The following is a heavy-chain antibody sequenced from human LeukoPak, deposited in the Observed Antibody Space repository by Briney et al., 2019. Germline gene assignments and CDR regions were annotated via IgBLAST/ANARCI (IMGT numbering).Heavy chain of an antibody. CDR3: ARDGGYGSGSYYGSSGWDYFDY. Sequence: SETLSLTCTVSGGSISSGGYYWSWIRQHPGKGPEWIGYIYYSGSTYYNPSLKSRVTISVDTSKNQFSLKLSSVTAADTAVYYCARDGGYGSGSYYGSSGWDYFDYWGQGTLVTVSS. CDR2: IYYSGST. D-gene: IGHD3-10*01. V-gene: IGHV4-31*03. CDR1: GGSISSGGYY. J-gene: IGHJ4*02.